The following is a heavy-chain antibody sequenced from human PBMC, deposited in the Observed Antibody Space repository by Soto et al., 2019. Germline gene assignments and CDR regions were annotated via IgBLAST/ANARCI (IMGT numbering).Heavy chain of an antibody. D-gene: IGHD3-22*01. Sequence: XXVKVSFRASGYTLTSYYMHWVRHAPGQGLEWMGIINPSGGSTSYAQKFQGRVTMTRDTSTSTVYMELSSLRSEDKAVYYCARELYYYDSSGYPPWFDPWGQGTLVTVS. V-gene: IGHV1-46*01. J-gene: IGHJ5*02. CDR2: INPSGGST. CDR3: ARELYYYDSSGYPPWFDP. CDR1: GYTLTSYY.